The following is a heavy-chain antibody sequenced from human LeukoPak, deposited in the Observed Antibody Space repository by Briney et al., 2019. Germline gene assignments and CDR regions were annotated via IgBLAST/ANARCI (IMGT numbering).Heavy chain of an antibody. CDR1: GGSISSYY. Sequence: SETLSLNCTVSGGSISSYYWSWIRQPPGKGLEWIGYIYYSGSTNYNPSLKSRVTISVDTSKNQFSLKLSSVTAADTAVYYCARVAGTGFYYFDYWGQGTLVTVSS. V-gene: IGHV4-59*01. CDR3: ARVAGTGFYYFDY. D-gene: IGHD6-13*01. J-gene: IGHJ4*02. CDR2: IYYSGST.